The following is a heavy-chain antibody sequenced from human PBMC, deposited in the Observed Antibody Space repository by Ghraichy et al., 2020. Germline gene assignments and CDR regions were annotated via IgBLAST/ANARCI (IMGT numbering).Heavy chain of an antibody. Sequence: SETLTLTCTVSGGSVSSDSYYWSWIRQPPGKELEWIGYIYYSGSTNYNPSLKSRVTISVDTSKNQFSLKQSSVTAADTAVYYSAGDRGQWLVPFDYWGPGTLVTVSS. CDR1: GGSVSSDSYY. CDR3: AGDRGQWLVPFDY. D-gene: IGHD6-19*01. J-gene: IGHJ4*02. V-gene: IGHV4-61*01. CDR2: IYYSGST.